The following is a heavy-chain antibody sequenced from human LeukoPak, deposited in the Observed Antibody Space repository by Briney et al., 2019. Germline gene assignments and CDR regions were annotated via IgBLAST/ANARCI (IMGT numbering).Heavy chain of an antibody. CDR3: AGAQLYWEYYFAY. Sequence: GASLKVSCKASGGAFSAYVISWVRQAPGQGLEWMGGITPIFGSATYAQKFQGRVTITADESTSTGYMELSSLRSEDTAMYYCAGAQLYWEYYFAYWGQGTLVTVSS. CDR1: GGAFSAYV. J-gene: IGHJ4*02. D-gene: IGHD2-8*02. V-gene: IGHV1-69*01. CDR2: ITPIFGSA.